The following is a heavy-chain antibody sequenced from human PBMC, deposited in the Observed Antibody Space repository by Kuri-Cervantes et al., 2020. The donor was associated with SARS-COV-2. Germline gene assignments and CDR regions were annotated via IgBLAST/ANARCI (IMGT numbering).Heavy chain of an antibody. CDR1: GFTFSNFG. Sequence: GGSLRLSCAASGFTFSNFGMHWVRQAPGKGLEWVTLISYDGSDKYYADSVKGRFTISRGNSKSTLFLQMNSLRAEDTAEYYCARGAAAADYFFYGMDVWGRGTTVTVSS. D-gene: IGHD6-13*01. CDR2: ISYDGSDK. CDR3: ARGAAAADYFFYGMDV. J-gene: IGHJ6*02. V-gene: IGHV3-30*03.